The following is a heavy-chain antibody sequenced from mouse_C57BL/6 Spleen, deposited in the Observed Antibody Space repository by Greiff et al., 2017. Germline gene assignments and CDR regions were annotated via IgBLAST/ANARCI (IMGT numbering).Heavy chain of an antibody. D-gene: IGHD2-2*01. J-gene: IGHJ1*03. Sequence: QVQLQQPGAELVMPGASVKLSCKASGYTFTSYWMHWVKQRPGQGLEWIGEIDPSDSYTNYNQKFKGKSTLTVDKSSSTAYMQLSSLTSEDSAVYYCASPIYYGYGAWYFDVWGTGTTVTVSS. V-gene: IGHV1-69*01. CDR3: ASPIYYGYGAWYFDV. CDR2: IDPSDSYT. CDR1: GYTFTSYW.